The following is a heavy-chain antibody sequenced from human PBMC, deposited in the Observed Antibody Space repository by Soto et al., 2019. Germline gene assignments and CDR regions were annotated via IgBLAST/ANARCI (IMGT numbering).Heavy chain of an antibody. Sequence: SETLSLTCTVSGGSISSYYWSWIRQPPGKGLEWIGYIYYSGSTNYNPSLKSRVTTSVDTSKNQFSLKLSSVTAADTAVYYCVRHVRGASNAFDIWGQGTMVTVSS. D-gene: IGHD3-16*01. V-gene: IGHV4-59*08. CDR2: IYYSGST. CDR3: VRHVRGASNAFDI. J-gene: IGHJ3*02. CDR1: GGSISSYY.